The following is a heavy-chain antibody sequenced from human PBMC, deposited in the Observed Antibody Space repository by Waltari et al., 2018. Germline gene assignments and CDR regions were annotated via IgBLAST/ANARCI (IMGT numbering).Heavy chain of an antibody. CDR1: GITFSNYA. J-gene: IGHJ4*02. D-gene: IGHD1-20*01. CDR3: ATPFYNWDDPLHS. V-gene: IGHV3-23*01. CDR2: MTVGDDT. Sequence: EVQLLESGGDLVQPGGSLRLSCAASGITFSNYAINWVRLAPGTGREWVSAMTVGDDTYYADSVKGRFTISRDTSKDTVHLQMNGLRAEDTAVYYCATPFYNWDDPLHSWGQGALVTVSS.